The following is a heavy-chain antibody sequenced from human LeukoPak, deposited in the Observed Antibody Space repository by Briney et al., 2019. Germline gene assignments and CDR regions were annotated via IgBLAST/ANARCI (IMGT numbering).Heavy chain of an antibody. Sequence: GASVKVSCKASGYTFTTYYVHWVRQAPGQGLEWMGWINPNSGGTNYAQKFQGRVTMTRDTSISTAYMELSRLRSDDTAVYYCARVHGAGNWKFDYWGQGTLVTVSS. J-gene: IGHJ4*02. V-gene: IGHV1-2*02. D-gene: IGHD1-1*01. CDR1: GYTFTTYY. CDR2: INPNSGGT. CDR3: ARVHGAGNWKFDY.